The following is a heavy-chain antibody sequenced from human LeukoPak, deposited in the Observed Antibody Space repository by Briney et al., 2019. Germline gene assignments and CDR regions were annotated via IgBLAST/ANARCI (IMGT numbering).Heavy chain of an antibody. V-gene: IGHV3-21*04. CDR3: AKSSGMTWYYYGMDV. Sequence: GGSLRLSCAASGFTFSSYSMNWVRQAPGKGLEWVSSISSSSSYIYYADSVKGRFTISRDNARNSLYLQMNSLRAEDTAFYYCAKSSGMTWYYYGMDVWGQGTTVTVSS. D-gene: IGHD1-26*01. J-gene: IGHJ6*02. CDR1: GFTFSSYS. CDR2: ISSSSSYI.